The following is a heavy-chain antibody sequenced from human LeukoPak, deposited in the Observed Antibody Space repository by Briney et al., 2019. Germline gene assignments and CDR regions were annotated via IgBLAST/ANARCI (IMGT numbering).Heavy chain of an antibody. CDR3: AREPADYDILTGYYTYYFDY. V-gene: IGHV4-61*02. D-gene: IGHD3-9*01. J-gene: IGHJ4*02. Sequence: SETLSLTCTVSGGSISSGSYYWSWIRQPAGKGLEWIGRIYTSGSTNYNPSLKSRVTISVDTSKNQFSLKLSSVAAADTAVYYCAREPADYDILTGYYTYYFDYWGQGTLVTVSS. CDR2: IYTSGST. CDR1: GGSISSGSYY.